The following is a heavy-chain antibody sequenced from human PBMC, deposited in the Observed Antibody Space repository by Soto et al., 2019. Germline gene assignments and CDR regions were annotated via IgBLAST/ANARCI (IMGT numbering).Heavy chain of an antibody. D-gene: IGHD3-9*01. CDR2: ITDSGGST. CDR3: AHMTGVDY. Sequence: EVQLLESGGGLVQPGGSLRLACAASGFTFSSQAMSWVRQAPGKGLEWVSTITDSGGSTYYADSVKGRFTISRDNSKNTLYLQMNSLRVEDTAVYYCAHMTGVDYWGQGALVTVSS. J-gene: IGHJ4*02. CDR1: GFTFSSQA. V-gene: IGHV3-23*01.